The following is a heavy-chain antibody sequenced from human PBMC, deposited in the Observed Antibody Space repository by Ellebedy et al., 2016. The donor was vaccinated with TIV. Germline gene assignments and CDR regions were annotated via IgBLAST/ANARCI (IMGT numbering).Heavy chain of an antibody. CDR1: GFTFSSYA. CDR3: AKDPGYCSSTSCYWGMWGFDY. V-gene: IGHV3-23*01. CDR2: ISGSGGST. Sequence: GGSLRLXCAASGFTFSSYAMSWVRQAPGKGLEWVSAISGSGGSTYYADSVKGRFTISRDNSKNTLYLQMNSLRAEDTAVYYCAKDPGYCSSTSCYWGMWGFDYWGQGTLVTVSS. D-gene: IGHD2-2*01. J-gene: IGHJ4*02.